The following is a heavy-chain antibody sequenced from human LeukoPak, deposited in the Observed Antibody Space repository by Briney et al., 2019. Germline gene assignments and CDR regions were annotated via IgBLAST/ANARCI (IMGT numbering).Heavy chain of an antibody. V-gene: IGHV4-30-4*07. CDR2: IYYSGST. Sequence: SQTLSLTCAVSGGSISSGGYSWSWIRQPPGKGLEWIGYIYYSGSTYYNPSLKSRVTISVDTSKNQFSLKLSSVTAADTAVYYCARDAQDVTIFGVVRVNWFDPWGQGTLVTVSS. CDR3: ARDAQDVTIFGVVRVNWFDP. CDR1: GGSISSGGYS. D-gene: IGHD3-3*01. J-gene: IGHJ5*02.